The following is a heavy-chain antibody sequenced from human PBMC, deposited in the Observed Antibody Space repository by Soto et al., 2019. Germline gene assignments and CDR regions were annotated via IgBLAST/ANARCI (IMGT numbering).Heavy chain of an antibody. V-gene: IGHV4-59*01. CDR3: ARSRGFGLAPYYYGMDV. Sequence: SETLSLTCTVSGGYITSYYWSWIRQPPGKGLEWIGYIYYSGSTKYNPSLNSRVTISVDTSKDQFSLKVRSVTAADTAVYYCARSRGFGLAPYYYGMDVWGQGTTVTVSS. CDR2: IYYSGST. D-gene: IGHD3-9*01. CDR1: GGYITSYY. J-gene: IGHJ6*02.